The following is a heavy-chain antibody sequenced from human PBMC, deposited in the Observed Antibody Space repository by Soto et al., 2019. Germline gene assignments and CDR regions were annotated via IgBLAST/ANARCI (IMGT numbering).Heavy chain of an antibody. V-gene: IGHV3-23*01. D-gene: IGHD3-10*01. CDR3: VKFRGRAYPYYYMDV. Sequence: DVQLLESGGVLVQWGGSLRLSCVTSGFTFSTYGMTWVRQAPGKGLEWVSYGGSGGSRYYAESVKGRFTISRDNSKNTLSLEMNSLRAEDTATYYCVKFRGRAYPYYYMDVWGKGTTVTVSS. CDR2: GGSGGSR. J-gene: IGHJ6*03. CDR1: GFTFSTYG.